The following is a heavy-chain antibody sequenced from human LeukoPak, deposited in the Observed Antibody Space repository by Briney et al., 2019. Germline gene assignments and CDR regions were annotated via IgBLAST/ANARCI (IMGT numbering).Heavy chain of an antibody. Sequence: PGGSLRLSCAASGFTFSSYGMHWVRQAPGKGLEWVAVISYDGSNKYYADSVKGRFTISRDNSKNTLYLQMNSLRAEDTAVYYCAKSLSSDFWSGPDYYYYGMDVWGQGTTVTVSS. CDR3: AKSLSSDFWSGPDYYYYGMDV. CDR1: GFTFSSYG. CDR2: ISYDGSNK. D-gene: IGHD3-3*01. J-gene: IGHJ6*02. V-gene: IGHV3-30*18.